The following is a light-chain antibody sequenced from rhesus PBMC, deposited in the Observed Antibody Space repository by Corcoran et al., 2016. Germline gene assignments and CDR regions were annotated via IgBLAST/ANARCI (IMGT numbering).Light chain of an antibody. V-gene: IGLV2-13*03. J-gene: IGLJ1*01. CDR3: SSYASSNTYI. CDR2: EIS. Sequence: QAAPTPSPSVSGSPGQSATISCTGTNSDIGGYNRVSWYQPHPDKAPKLMIYEISQRPSVVSDRFSGSKSGNTASLTISGLQADDEADYYCSSYASSNTYIFGSGTRLTVL. CDR1: NSDIGGYNR.